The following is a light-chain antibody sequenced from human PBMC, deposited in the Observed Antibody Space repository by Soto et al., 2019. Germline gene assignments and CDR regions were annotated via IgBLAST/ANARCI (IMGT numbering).Light chain of an antibody. J-gene: IGLJ2*01. CDR2: DVT. CDR3: SSCTSSSTLV. CDR1: SSDVGGYNF. V-gene: IGLV2-14*03. Sequence: QSALTQPASVSGSPGQSITISCTGTSSDVGGYNFVSWYQHHPGKVPKLMIYDVTNRPSGVSNRFSGSKSGNPASLTISGLQAEDAADYYCSSCTSSSTLVFGGGTKLTVL.